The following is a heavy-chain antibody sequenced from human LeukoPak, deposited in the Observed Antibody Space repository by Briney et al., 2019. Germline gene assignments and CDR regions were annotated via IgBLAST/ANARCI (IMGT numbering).Heavy chain of an antibody. CDR2: IYTSGST. Sequence: PSQTLSLTCTVSGGSISSGSYYWSWIRQPAGKGLEWIGRIYTSGSTNYNPSLKSRVTISVDTSKNQFSPKLSSVTAADTAVYYCARVSWSLFDYWGQGTLVTVSS. D-gene: IGHD1-1*01. J-gene: IGHJ4*02. CDR3: ARVSWSLFDY. CDR1: GGSISSGSYY. V-gene: IGHV4-61*02.